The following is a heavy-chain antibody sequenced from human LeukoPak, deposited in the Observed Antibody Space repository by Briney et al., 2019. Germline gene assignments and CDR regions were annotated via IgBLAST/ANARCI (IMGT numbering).Heavy chain of an antibody. CDR1: RFTFSSYA. J-gene: IGHJ6*04. D-gene: IGHD6-13*01. CDR3: ATSPFAPGYSISWYYYYGMDV. CDR2: ISYDGSNK. V-gene: IGHV3-30*04. Sequence: GRSLRLSCAASRFTFSSYALHWVRQAQGKGLEWVAVISYDGSNKYYADSVKGRFTISRDNSKNTLYLQMNSLRAEDTAVYYCATSPFAPGYSISWYYYYGMDVWGKGTTVTVSS.